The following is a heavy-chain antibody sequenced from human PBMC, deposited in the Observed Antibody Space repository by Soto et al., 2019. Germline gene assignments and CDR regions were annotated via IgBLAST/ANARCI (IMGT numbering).Heavy chain of an antibody. Sequence: GGSLRLSCAASGFTFSSHAMSWVRQAPGKGLEWVSGISESGSGTHYADSVKGRFTISRDNSKNTLYLEMNSLRAEDTAVYYCAKFRPRLGELSFASYFDNWCQGTRGTVS. CDR2: ISESGSGT. CDR1: GFTFSSHA. CDR3: AKFRPRLGELSFASYFDN. D-gene: IGHD3-16*02. V-gene: IGHV3-23*01. J-gene: IGHJ4*02.